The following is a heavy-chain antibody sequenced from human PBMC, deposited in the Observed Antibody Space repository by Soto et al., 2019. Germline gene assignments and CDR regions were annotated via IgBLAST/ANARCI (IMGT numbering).Heavy chain of an antibody. V-gene: IGHV4-30-4*01. CDR2: IYYSGIT. CDR1: GGSISSGDYY. Sequence: SETLSLTCTVSGGSISSGDYYWIWILQPPGKGLEWIWYIYYSGITYYNPSLKSRVTISLDTSKNQFSLKLSSVTAADTAVYYCARGRRRDGYNLDYWGQGTLVTSPQ. J-gene: IGHJ4*02. CDR3: ARGRRRDGYNLDY. D-gene: IGHD5-12*01.